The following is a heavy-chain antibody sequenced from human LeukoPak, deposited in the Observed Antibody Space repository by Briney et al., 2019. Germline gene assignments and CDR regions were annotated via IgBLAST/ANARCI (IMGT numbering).Heavy chain of an antibody. CDR1: GGSIASYY. CDR3: ARYRTSGSYLFDY. CDR2: IYSSGST. D-gene: IGHD1-26*01. V-gene: IGHV4-59*10. J-gene: IGHJ4*02. Sequence: PSETLSLTCTVSGGSIASYYWSWIRQPAGKGLEWIGHIYSSGSTNYNPSLKSGVTMSIDSSKNQFSLKITSVTAADTAVYYCARYRTSGSYLFDYWGQGTLVNVSS.